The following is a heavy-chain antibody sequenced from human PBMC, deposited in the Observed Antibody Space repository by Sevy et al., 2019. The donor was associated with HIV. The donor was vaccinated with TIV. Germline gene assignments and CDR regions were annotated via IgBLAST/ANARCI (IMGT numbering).Heavy chain of an antibody. CDR1: GYTFTSYG. CDR2: ISANNGNT. J-gene: IGHJ4*02. V-gene: IGHV1-18*01. CDR3: ARAPRTFYYDSSGYGHDY. D-gene: IGHD3-22*01. Sequence: ASVKVSCKASGYTFTSYGISWVRQAPGQGLEWMGWISANNGNTNYVQKFQGRVTMTTDTSTTTAYMELRSLRSDDTAVYYCARAPRTFYYDSSGYGHDYWGQGTLVTVSS.